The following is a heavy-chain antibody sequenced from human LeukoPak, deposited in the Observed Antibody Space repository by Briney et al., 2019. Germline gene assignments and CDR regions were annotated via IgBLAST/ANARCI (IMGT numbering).Heavy chain of an antibody. CDR3: FGQRHIAAHRWGYWFDP. CDR2: IYYSGST. J-gene: IGHJ5*02. D-gene: IGHD6-6*01. V-gene: IGHV4-30-4*01. Sequence: PSQTLSLTCTVSGGSISSGDYYWSWIRQPPGKGLEWIGYIYYSGSTYYNPSLKSRVTISVDTSKNQFSLKLSSVTAADTAVYYCFGQRHIAAHRWGYWFDPWGQGTLVTVSS. CDR1: GGSISSGDYY.